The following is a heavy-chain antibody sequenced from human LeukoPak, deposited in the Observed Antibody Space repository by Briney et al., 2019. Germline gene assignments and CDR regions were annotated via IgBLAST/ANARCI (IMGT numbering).Heavy chain of an antibody. D-gene: IGHD6-19*01. V-gene: IGHV1-69*13. CDR3: ASRSTGYSSGWYDGDAFDI. CDR2: IIPIFGTA. Sequence: VKVSCKASGGTFSSYAISWVRQAPGQGLEWMGGIIPIFGTANYAQKFQGRVTITTDESTSTAYMELSSLRSEDTAVYYCASRSTGYSSGWYDGDAFDIWGQGTMVTVSS. J-gene: IGHJ3*02. CDR1: GGTFSSYA.